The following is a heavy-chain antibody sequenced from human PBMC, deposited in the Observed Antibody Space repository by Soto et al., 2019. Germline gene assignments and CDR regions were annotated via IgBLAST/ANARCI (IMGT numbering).Heavy chain of an antibody. Sequence: QVQLVQSGAEVKKPGASVRVSCKASGYTFTSYGISWVRQAPGQGLEWMGWISAYNGNTNYAKKLQGRVTMTTDTSRISAYMELRILRYDDTAVYYCARDGRTARNSIGDYWGQGTLVTVSS. V-gene: IGHV1-18*01. CDR2: ISAYNGNT. J-gene: IGHJ4*02. CDR1: GYTFTSYG. D-gene: IGHD4-4*01. CDR3: ARDGRTARNSIGDY.